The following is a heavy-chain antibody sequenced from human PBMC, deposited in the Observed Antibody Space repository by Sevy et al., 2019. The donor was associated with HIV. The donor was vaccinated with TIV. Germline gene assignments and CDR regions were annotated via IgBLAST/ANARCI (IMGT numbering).Heavy chain of an antibody. V-gene: IGHV3-23*01. CDR3: AKAYHVLRYFDWSPTGYFDY. CDR1: GFTFSSYA. D-gene: IGHD3-9*01. CDR2: ISGSGGST. J-gene: IGHJ4*02. Sequence: GGSLRLSCAASGFTFSSYAMSWVRQAPGKGLEWVSAISGSGGSTYYADSVKGRFTISRDNSKNTLYLQMNSLRAEDTAVYYSAKAYHVLRYFDWSPTGYFDYWGQGTLVTVSS.